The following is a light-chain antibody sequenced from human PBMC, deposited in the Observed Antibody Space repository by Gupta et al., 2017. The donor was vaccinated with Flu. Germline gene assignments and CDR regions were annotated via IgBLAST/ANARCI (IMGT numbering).Light chain of an antibody. CDR2: VDV. CDR3: HSYDDSQSGWMI. J-gene: IGLJ2*01. CDR1: SSNSGAGHQ. Sequence: TITSTGSSSNSGAGHQVHWYQQRPGTPPTLLSFVDVVRPSGIPDRFSGSTSGTSATPTTPTLQAEEEAVYDCHSYDDSQSGWMIFGGGTKLTVL. V-gene: IGLV1-40*01.